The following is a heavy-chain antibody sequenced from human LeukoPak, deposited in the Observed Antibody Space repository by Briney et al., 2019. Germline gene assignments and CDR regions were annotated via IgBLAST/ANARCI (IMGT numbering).Heavy chain of an antibody. Sequence: PGGSLRLSCAASGFTFSDYYMDWVRQAPGKGLEWVSYISSSGGTIYYADSVKGRFTISRDNAKNSLYLQMNSLRAEDTAVYYCARDDNYGSGQPDDWGQGTLVTVSS. J-gene: IGHJ4*02. V-gene: IGHV3-11*04. CDR3: ARDDNYGSGQPDD. D-gene: IGHD3-10*01. CDR1: GFTFSDYY. CDR2: ISSSGGTI.